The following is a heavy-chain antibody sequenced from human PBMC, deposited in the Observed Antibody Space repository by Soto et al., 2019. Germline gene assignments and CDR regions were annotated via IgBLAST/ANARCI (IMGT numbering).Heavy chain of an antibody. D-gene: IGHD2-2*01. CDR3: AKGHCSSTSCSYFDY. CDR1: GFTFSSYA. V-gene: IGHV3-23*01. CDR2: ISGSGGST. Sequence: GGSLRLSCAASGFTFSSYAMSWVRQAPGKGLEWVSAISGSGGSTYYADSVKGRFTISRDNSKNTLYLQMNSLRAEDTAVYYCAKGHCSSTSCSYFDYWGQGTLVTVSS. J-gene: IGHJ4*02.